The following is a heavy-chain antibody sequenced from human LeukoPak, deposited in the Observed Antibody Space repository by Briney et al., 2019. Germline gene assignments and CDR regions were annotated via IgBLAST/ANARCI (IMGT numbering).Heavy chain of an antibody. Sequence: GGSLRLSCAASGFTFSDYYMSWIRQAPGNGLEWVSYISSSGSTIYYADSVKGRFTISRDNAKNSLYLQMNSLRAEDTAVYYCARDPEYYDFWSGYPVYFDYWGQGTLVTVSS. CDR3: ARDPEYYDFWSGYPVYFDY. CDR2: ISSSGSTI. V-gene: IGHV3-11*04. CDR1: GFTFSDYY. J-gene: IGHJ4*02. D-gene: IGHD3-3*01.